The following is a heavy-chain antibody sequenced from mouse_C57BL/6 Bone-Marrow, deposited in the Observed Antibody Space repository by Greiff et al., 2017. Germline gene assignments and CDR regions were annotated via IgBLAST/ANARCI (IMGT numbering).Heavy chain of an antibody. J-gene: IGHJ4*01. D-gene: IGHD2-1*01. CDR3: ARRVYGNLYAMDY. CDR1: GFTFSDYY. CDR2: ISTGGGST. Sequence: EVKLVESGGGLVQPGGSLKLSCAASGFTFSDYYMYWVRQTPEKRLEWVAYISTGGGSTYYPDTVKGRFTISRDNAKNTLYLQMSRLKSEDSAMYYCARRVYGNLYAMDYWGQGTSVTVSS. V-gene: IGHV5-12*01.